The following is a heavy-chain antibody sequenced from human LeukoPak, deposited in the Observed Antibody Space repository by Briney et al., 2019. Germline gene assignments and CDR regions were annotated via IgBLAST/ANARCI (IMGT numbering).Heavy chain of an antibody. CDR3: ARDLGYCSGGRCDDY. J-gene: IGHJ4*02. V-gene: IGHV4-4*02. Sequence: PSETLSLTCAVSGGSISSSNWWSWVRQPPGKGLEWIGEIYHSGSTNYNPSLKSRVTISVDKSKNQFSLKLSSVTAADTAVYYCARDLGYCSGGRCDDYWGQGTPVTVSS. CDR1: GGSISSSNW. CDR2: IYHSGST. D-gene: IGHD2-15*01.